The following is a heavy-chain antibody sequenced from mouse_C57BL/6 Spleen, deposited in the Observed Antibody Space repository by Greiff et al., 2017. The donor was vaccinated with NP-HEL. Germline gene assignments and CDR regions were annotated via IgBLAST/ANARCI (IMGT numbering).Heavy chain of an antibody. D-gene: IGHD1-1*01. Sequence: LQQSGGGLVQPGGSMKLSCVASGFTFSNYWMNWVRQSPEKGLEWVAQIRLKSDNYATHYAESVKGRFTISRDDSKSSVYLQMNNLRAEDTGIYYCTEGIYYYGSIFAYWGQGTLVTVSA. J-gene: IGHJ3*01. CDR1: GFTFSNYW. CDR2: IRLKSDNYAT. CDR3: TEGIYYYGSIFAY. V-gene: IGHV6-3*01.